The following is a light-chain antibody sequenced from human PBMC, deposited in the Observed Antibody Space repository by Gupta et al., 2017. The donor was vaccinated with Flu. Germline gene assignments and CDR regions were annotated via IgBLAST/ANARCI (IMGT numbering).Light chain of an antibody. V-gene: IGKV3-20*01. CDR1: QSVSSSY. Sequence: GTMWWAPGERATMTSRASQSVSSSYLDWYQQKPGQAPRILIYGESSRATGSPDRFSGSGSGTDFTRTIRRMEAEDVAVYYCKQYGSSPRTFGQGTKVEIK. CDR2: GES. J-gene: IGKJ1*01. CDR3: KQYGSSPRT.